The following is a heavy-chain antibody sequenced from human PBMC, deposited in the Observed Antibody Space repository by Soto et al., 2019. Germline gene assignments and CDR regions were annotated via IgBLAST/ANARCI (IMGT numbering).Heavy chain of an antibody. CDR2: FDPEDGET. Sequence: ASVKVSCKVSGYTLTELSMHWVRQAPGKGLEWMGGFDPEDGETIYAQKFQGRVTMTEDTSTDTAYMELSSLRSEDTAVYYCATHSSNYCSGGSCYFFSPFDYWGQGTLVTVSS. CDR1: GYTLTELS. CDR3: ATHSSNYCSGGSCYFFSPFDY. D-gene: IGHD2-15*01. J-gene: IGHJ4*02. V-gene: IGHV1-24*01.